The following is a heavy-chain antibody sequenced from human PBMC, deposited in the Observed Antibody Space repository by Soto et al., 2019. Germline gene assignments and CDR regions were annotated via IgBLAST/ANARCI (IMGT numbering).Heavy chain of an antibody. CDR1: GGSISSGGYY. D-gene: IGHD6-13*01. CDR2: IYYSGST. CDR3: ATTSVAAAGTSEVRGSAECFQH. Sequence: SETLSLTCTVSGGSISSGGYYWSWIRQHPGKGLEWIGYIYYSGSTYYNPSLKSRVTISVDTSKNQFSLKLSSATAADAAVYYCATTSVAAAGTSEVRGSAECFQHWGQGTLVTVSS. V-gene: IGHV4-31*03. J-gene: IGHJ1*01.